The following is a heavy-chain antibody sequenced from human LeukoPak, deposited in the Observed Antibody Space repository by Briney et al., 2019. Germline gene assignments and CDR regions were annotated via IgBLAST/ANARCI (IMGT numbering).Heavy chain of an antibody. Sequence: GGSLRLSCAASGFTFSSYAMHWVRQAPGKGLEWVAVISYDGSNKYYADSVKGRFTISRDNSKNTLYLQMNSLRAEDTAVYYCARAAYHYGMDVWSQGSTVTVSS. J-gene: IGHJ6*02. CDR2: ISYDGSNK. CDR3: ARAAYHYGMDV. V-gene: IGHV3-30-3*01. CDR1: GFTFSSYA.